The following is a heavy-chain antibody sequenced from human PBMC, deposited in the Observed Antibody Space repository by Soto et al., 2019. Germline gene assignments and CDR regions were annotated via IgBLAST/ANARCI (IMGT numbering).Heavy chain of an antibody. V-gene: IGHV4-59*08. Sequence: SETLSLTCTVSGGSISSYYWSWIRQPPGKGLEWIGYIYYSGSTNYNPSLKSRVTISVDTSKNQFSLKLSSVTAADTAVYYCARHREYYDFWSGYYVNWFDPWGQGTLVTVPQ. CDR1: GGSISSYY. CDR3: ARHREYYDFWSGYYVNWFDP. D-gene: IGHD3-3*01. J-gene: IGHJ5*02. CDR2: IYYSGST.